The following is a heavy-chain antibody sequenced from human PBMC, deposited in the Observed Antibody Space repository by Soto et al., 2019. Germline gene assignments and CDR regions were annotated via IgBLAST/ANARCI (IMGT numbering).Heavy chain of an antibody. J-gene: IGHJ4*02. CDR3: ARRETAMPEDY. CDR1: GGSISRTTYY. CDR2: IYYSGSA. Sequence: QLQLQESGPGLVKPSETLSLTCSVSGGSISRTTYYWGWIRQPPGKGLEWIGSIYYSGSAYYSPSLKSRVTLSVDTSKNQFSLRLSSVTAADTAVYYCARRETAMPEDYWGQGTLVTVSS. D-gene: IGHD5-18*01. V-gene: IGHV4-39*01.